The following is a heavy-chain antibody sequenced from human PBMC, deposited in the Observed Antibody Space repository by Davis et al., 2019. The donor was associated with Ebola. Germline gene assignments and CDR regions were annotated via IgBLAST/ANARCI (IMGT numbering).Heavy chain of an antibody. D-gene: IGHD3-22*01. Sequence: SETLFLTCTVSGDSISSYYWSWIRQPPGKGLEWIGYIYYSGNTNYNPSLKSRVTMSVDTSKNQFSLKLSSVTAADTAVYYCARMGYYTSSSAYSLVVSTLDSWGQGTLVTVSS. CDR2: IYYSGNT. CDR3: ARMGYYTSSSAYSLVVSTLDS. J-gene: IGHJ4*02. V-gene: IGHV4-59*01. CDR1: GDSISSYY.